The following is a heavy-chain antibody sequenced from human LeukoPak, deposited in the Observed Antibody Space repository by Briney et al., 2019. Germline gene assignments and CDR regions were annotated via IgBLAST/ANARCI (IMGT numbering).Heavy chain of an antibody. CDR3: ARDGFLTGDNWFDP. CDR1: GGSISSYY. J-gene: IGHJ5*02. CDR2: IYYSGST. Sequence: SETLSLTCTVSGGSISSYYWSWIRQPPGKGLEWIGYIYYSGSTNYNPSLKSRVTISVDTSKNQFSLKLSSVTAADTAVYYCARDGFLTGDNWFDPWGLGTLVTVSS. V-gene: IGHV4-59*01. D-gene: IGHD7-27*01.